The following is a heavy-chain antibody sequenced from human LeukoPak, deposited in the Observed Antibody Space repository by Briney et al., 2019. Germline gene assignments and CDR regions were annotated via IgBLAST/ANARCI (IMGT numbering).Heavy chain of an antibody. J-gene: IGHJ2*01. CDR2: ISSGSSYI. CDR1: GFTFSTYS. V-gene: IGHV3-21*01. D-gene: IGHD6-19*01. CDR3: ARDERPRHYISGPWYFDL. Sequence: KPGGSLRLSCAASGFTFSTYSMSWVRQAPGKGLEWVSSISSGSSYINYADSVKGRFTISTDNAKNSLYLQMNSLRAEDTAVYFCARDERPRHYISGPWYFDLWGRGTLVTVSS.